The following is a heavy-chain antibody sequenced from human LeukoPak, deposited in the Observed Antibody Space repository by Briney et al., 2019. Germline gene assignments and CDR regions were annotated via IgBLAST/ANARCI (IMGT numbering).Heavy chain of an antibody. V-gene: IGHV3-23*01. CDR1: GFTFSSYA. CDR3: AKDQIQVVASYYFDY. CDR2: ISGSGGST. D-gene: IGHD2-2*01. Sequence: GGSLRLSCAASGFTFSSYAMSWVRQAPGKGLEWVSAISGSGGSTYYADSVKGRFTISRDNSKNTLYLQMNSLRAEDTAVYYCAKDQIQVVASYYFDYWGQGTLVTVSS. J-gene: IGHJ4*02.